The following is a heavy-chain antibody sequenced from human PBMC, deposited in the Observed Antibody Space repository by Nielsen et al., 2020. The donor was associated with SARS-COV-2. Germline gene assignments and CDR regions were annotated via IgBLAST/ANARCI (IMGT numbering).Heavy chain of an antibody. V-gene: IGHV2-5*01. Sequence: SGPTLVKPTQTLTLTCTFSGFSLSTSAVGVGWIRQPPGKALEWLAVIYWNDDKRYSPSLRSRLTITKDTPKNQVDLSMTNMDPVDTATYYCAHVSKLYCGGDCETSDIWGQGTMVTVSS. CDR1: GFSLSTSAVG. J-gene: IGHJ3*02. D-gene: IGHD2-21*01. CDR3: AHVSKLYCGGDCETSDI. CDR2: IYWNDDK.